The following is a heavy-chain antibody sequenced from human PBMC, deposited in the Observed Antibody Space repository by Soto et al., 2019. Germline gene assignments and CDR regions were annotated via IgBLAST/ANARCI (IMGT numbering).Heavy chain of an antibody. J-gene: IGHJ4*02. CDR2: MKEDGSEK. Sequence: QSGGSLRLSCEASGFNFSRSWMSWVRQAPGKGLEWVANMKEDGSEKYYADSVRGRFTISRDNAKNSVHLQMNSLRVEDTAVYYCASGFYTDYWGQGALVTVSS. CDR1: GFNFSRSW. V-gene: IGHV3-7*01. D-gene: IGHD3-3*01. CDR3: ASGFYTDY.